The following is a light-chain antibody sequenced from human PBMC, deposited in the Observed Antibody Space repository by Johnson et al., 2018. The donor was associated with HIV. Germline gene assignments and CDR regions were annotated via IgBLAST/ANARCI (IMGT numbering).Light chain of an antibody. V-gene: IGLV1-51*02. CDR1: SSTIGNNY. Sequence: QSLLTQPPSVSAAPGQKVTISCSGSSSTIGNNYVSWYQQFPGTAPKLLIYETNKRPSGIPDRFSGSKSGTSATLGITGLQTGDEADYYCGSWDSSLSALYVFGTGPKVTVL. CDR3: GSWDSSLSALYV. CDR2: ETN. J-gene: IGLJ1*01.